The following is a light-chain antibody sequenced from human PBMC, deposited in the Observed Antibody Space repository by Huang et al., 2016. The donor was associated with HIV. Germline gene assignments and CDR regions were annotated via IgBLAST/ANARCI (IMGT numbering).Light chain of an antibody. CDR3: QQYNNWPPEYT. Sequence: EIVMTQSPATLSVSPGERATLSCRASQSVSSNLAWYQQKPGQAPRLLIYGASTRATVIPARFSGSVSGTEFTLTISSLQSEDFAVYYCQQYNNWPPEYTFGQGTKLEIK. J-gene: IGKJ2*01. V-gene: IGKV3-15*01. CDR2: GAS. CDR1: QSVSSN.